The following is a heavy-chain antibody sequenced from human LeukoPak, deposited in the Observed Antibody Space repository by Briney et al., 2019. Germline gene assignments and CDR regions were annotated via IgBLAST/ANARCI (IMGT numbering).Heavy chain of an antibody. J-gene: IGHJ1*01. CDR2: ISAGGGSI. D-gene: IGHD5-12*01. CDR1: EFTFSSHA. V-gene: IGHV3-23*01. CDR3: ARDEDDYAEAEFFLH. Sequence: PGGSLRLLCAASEFTFSSHAMGRVRQDPGKGLEWVSAISAGGGSIYYADSVKGRFTIYRDNYKSTLYMLMNSLRAEDTAVYYCARDEDDYAEAEFFLHWGQGTLVTVSS.